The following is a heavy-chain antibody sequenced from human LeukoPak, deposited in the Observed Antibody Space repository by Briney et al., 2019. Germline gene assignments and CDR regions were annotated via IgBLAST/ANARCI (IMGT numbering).Heavy chain of an antibody. CDR2: ISSSSSYI. V-gene: IGHV3-21*01. D-gene: IGHD3-16*02. CDR1: GSTFSSYS. Sequence: AGGSLRLSCAASGSTFSSYSMNWVRQAPGKGLEWVSSISSSSSYIYYADSVKGRFTISRDNAKNSLYLQMNSLRAEDTAVYYCASFGEYYDYVWGSYRYRLIDYWGQGTLVTVSS. J-gene: IGHJ4*02. CDR3: ASFGEYYDYVWGSYRYRLIDY.